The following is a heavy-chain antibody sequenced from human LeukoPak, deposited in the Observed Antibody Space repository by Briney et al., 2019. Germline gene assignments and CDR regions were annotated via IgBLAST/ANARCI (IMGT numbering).Heavy chain of an antibody. J-gene: IGHJ4*02. CDR3: VSLGGITVTGPYDFDC. CDR2: ISSSSSTI. Sequence: GGSLRLSCAASGFTFSSYSMNWVRQAPGKGLEWVSYISSSSSTIYYADSVKGRFTISRDNARNTLYLQMNSLRVEDTAVYYCVSLGGITVTGPYDFDCWGQGTVVTVSS. CDR1: GFTFSSYS. V-gene: IGHV3-48*04. D-gene: IGHD1-20*01.